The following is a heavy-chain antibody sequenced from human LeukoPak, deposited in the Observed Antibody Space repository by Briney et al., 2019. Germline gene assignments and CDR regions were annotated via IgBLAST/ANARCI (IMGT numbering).Heavy chain of an antibody. J-gene: IGHJ4*02. CDR1: GGSISSGDYS. D-gene: IGHD4-17*01. Sequence: SQTLSLTCAVSGGSISSGDYSWSWIRQPPGKGLEWNGYIYHSGSTYYNPSLKTRVTISVDRSKNQFSLKLSSVTAADTAVYYCARGVDGDYVAYYFDYWGQGTLVTVSS. CDR3: ARGVDGDYVAYYFDY. CDR2: IYHSGST. V-gene: IGHV4-30-2*01.